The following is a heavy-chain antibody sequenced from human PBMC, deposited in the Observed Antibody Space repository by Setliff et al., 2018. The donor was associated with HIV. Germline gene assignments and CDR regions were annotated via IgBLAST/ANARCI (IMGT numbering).Heavy chain of an antibody. V-gene: IGHV2-26*02. CDR1: GFSLSNARMG. CDR2: IFSNDEK. D-gene: IGHD3-10*01. Sequence: SGPTLVNPTETLTLTCTVSGFSLSNARMGVSWIRQPPGKALEWLAHIFSNDEKSYSTSLKSRLTISKDTSKSQVVLTMTNMDPMDTAMYYCARKNGPGGGPHDYWGQGTLVTVSS. J-gene: IGHJ4*02. CDR3: ARKNGPGGGPHDY.